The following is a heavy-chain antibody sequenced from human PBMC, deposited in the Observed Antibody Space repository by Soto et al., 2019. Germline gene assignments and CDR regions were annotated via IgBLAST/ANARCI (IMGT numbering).Heavy chain of an antibody. J-gene: IGHJ4*02. CDR1: TGSMRTYY. CDR3: ARDDTTGLFDF. CDR2: ISHTGRT. D-gene: IGHD4-17*01. Sequence: PSETLSLTCSVSTGSMRTYYRTWIRQSPGKGLEWIGQISHTGRTEYNPSLESRVTISVDTSRKQFSLKLTSVTAADTALDYCARDDTTGLFDFWGQGTLVTVSS. V-gene: IGHV4-59*12.